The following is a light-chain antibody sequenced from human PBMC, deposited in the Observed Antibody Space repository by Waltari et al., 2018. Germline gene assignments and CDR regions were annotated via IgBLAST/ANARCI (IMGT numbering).Light chain of an antibody. CDR2: LAS. CDR3: QRYNSAPWT. CDR1: QDISDDY. J-gene: IGKJ1*01. V-gene: IGKV1-27*01. Sequence: DFQMTPSPSSLSASVGDTVTITCRASQDISDDYLAWYQQKPGKSPELLIYLASTLQFGVPSRFRGSGSGKDFTLTITSLQPEDVATYYCQRYNSAPWTFGQGTKV.